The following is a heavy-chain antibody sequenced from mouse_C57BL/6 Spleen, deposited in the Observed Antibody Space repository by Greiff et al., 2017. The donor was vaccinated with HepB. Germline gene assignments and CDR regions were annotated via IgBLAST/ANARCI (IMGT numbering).Heavy chain of an antibody. D-gene: IGHD1-1*01. CDR2: IRSKSNNYAT. Sequence: GGGLVQPKGSLKLSCAASGFSFNTYAMNWVRQAPGKGLEWVARIRSKSNNYATYYADSVKDRFTISRDDSESMLYLQMNNLKTEDTAMYYCVRQDYGSSYWFAYWGQGTLVTVSA. CDR3: VRQDYGSSYWFAY. J-gene: IGHJ3*01. V-gene: IGHV10-1*01. CDR1: GFSFNTYA.